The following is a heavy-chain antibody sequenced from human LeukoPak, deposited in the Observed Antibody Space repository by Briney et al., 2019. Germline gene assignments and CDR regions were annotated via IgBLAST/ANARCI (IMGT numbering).Heavy chain of an antibody. D-gene: IGHD6-13*01. J-gene: IGHJ4*02. CDR1: GGSFSGYY. CDR3: APGRAAAGHFDY. V-gene: IGHV4-34*01. Sequence: PSETLSLTCAVYGGSFSGYYWSWIRQPPGKGLEWIGEINHSGSTNYNPSLKSRVTISVDTSKNQFSLKLSSVTAADTAVYYCAPGRAAAGHFDYWGQGTLVTVSS. CDR2: INHSGST.